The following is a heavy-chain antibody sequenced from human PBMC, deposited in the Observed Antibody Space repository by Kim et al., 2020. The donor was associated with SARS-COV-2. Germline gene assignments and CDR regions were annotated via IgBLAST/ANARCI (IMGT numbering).Heavy chain of an antibody. Sequence: SETLSLTCTVSGGSISSYYWSWIRQPPGKGLEWIGYIYYSGSTNYNPSLKRRVTISVDTSKNQFSLKLSSVTAADTAVYYCARLRLFPGYSQPCGMDVWGQGTTVTVSS. CDR2: IYYSGST. D-gene: IGHD5-18*01. CDR3: ARLRLFPGYSQPCGMDV. V-gene: IGHV4-59*08. CDR1: GGSISSYY. J-gene: IGHJ6*02.